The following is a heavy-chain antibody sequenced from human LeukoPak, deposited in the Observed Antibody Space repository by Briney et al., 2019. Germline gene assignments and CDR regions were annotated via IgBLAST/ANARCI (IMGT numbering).Heavy chain of an antibody. J-gene: IGHJ4*02. V-gene: IGHV3-7*01. CDR3: ARSYGYSYGYSRFDY. Sequence: GGSLRLSCAASGFTFSSYWMSWVRQAPGKGLEWVANIKQDGSEKYYVDSVKGRFTISRDNARNSLYLQMNSLTAEDTAVYYCARSYGYSYGYSRFDYWGQGSLVTVSS. D-gene: IGHD5-18*01. CDR2: IKQDGSEK. CDR1: GFTFSSYW.